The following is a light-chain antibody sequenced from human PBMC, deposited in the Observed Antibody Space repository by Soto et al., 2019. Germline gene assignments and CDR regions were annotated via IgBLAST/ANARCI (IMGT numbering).Light chain of an antibody. CDR2: DAS. V-gene: IGKV1-5*01. CDR3: QHYDIFPGT. CDR1: QTISSW. J-gene: IGKJ1*01. Sequence: IQVTHSASSLSASLRERVTITGRASQTISSWLAWYQQKPGEAPQLLIYDASALKRGVPSRFSGSGSGTKFTLTIASLQPDDFATYYCQHYDIFPGTFGQGTKVDIK.